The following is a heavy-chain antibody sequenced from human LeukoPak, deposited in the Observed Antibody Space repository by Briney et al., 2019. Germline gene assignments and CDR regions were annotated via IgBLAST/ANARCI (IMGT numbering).Heavy chain of an antibody. D-gene: IGHD3-3*01. CDR3: ARVGVGAYYDFWSGYYYYGMDV. J-gene: IGHJ6*02. Sequence: SVKVSCKASGGTFSSYAISWVRQAPGQGLEWMGRIIPILGIANYAQKLQGRVTMTTDTSTSTAYMELRSLRSDDTAVYYCARVGVGAYYDFWSGYYYYGMDVWGQGTTVTVSS. V-gene: IGHV1-69*04. CDR2: IIPILGIA. CDR1: GGTFSSYA.